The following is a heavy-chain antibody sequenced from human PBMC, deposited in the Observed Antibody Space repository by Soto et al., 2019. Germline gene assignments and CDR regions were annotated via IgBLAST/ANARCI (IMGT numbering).Heavy chain of an antibody. J-gene: IGHJ4*02. D-gene: IGHD7-27*01. Sequence: QGRLKKWGAGLLKPSETWSLTGAFNGGSFGVYYWNWIRRPPGKGLEWMGEINHSGSTNYNPSLKSRVTLSVDTSKNQFSLKLSSVTAADTAVYYCARGWGRIFDYWGQGTLVTVSS. V-gene: IGHV4-34*01. CDR2: INHSGST. CDR1: GGSFGVYY. CDR3: ARGWGRIFDY.